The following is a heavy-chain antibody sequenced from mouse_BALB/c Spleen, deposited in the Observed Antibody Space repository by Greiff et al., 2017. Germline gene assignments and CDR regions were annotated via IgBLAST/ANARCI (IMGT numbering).Heavy chain of an antibody. CDR1: GFNIKDTY. D-gene: IGHD2-14*01. Sequence: EVQLQQSGAELVKPGASVKLSCTASGFNIKDTYMHWVKQRPEQGLEWIGRIDPANGNTKYDPKFQGKATITADTSSNTAYLQLSSLTSEDTAVYYCARGGYYRYDVGYWGQGTTLTVSS. CDR2: IDPANGNT. V-gene: IGHV14-3*02. CDR3: ARGGYYRYDVGY. J-gene: IGHJ2*01.